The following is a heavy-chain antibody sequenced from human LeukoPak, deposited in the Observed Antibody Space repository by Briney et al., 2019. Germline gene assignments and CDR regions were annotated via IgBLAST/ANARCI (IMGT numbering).Heavy chain of an antibody. CDR3: AGDLKWYFDL. CDR1: GFTFSDYY. D-gene: IGHD3-9*01. V-gene: IGHV3-11*01. J-gene: IGHJ2*01. CDR2: ISTSGSTI. Sequence: GGSLRLSCAASGFTFSDYYMSWIRQAPGKGLEWVSYISTSGSTIYYADSVKGGFTISRDNAKNSLYLQMNSLRAEDTAVYYCAGDLKWYFDLWGRGTLVTVSS.